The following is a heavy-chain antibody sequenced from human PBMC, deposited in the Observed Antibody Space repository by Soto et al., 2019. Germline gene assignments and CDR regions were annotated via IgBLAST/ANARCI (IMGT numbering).Heavy chain of an antibody. CDR2: ISFDGRNE. Sequence: QVQLVESGGGVVQPGRSLRLSCAAYGFTFSSYGMHWVRQAPGKGLEWVAAISFDGRNEYYADSVKGRFTISRDNSKNTLYLQMNSLRAEDTAVYYCVADYVETDTFEIWGQGTMVTVSP. D-gene: IGHD3-10*02. CDR1: GFTFSSYG. CDR3: VADYVETDTFEI. V-gene: IGHV3-30*03. J-gene: IGHJ3*02.